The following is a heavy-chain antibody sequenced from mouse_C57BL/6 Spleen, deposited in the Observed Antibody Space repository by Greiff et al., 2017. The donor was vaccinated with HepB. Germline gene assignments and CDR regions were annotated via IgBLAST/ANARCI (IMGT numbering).Heavy chain of an antibody. J-gene: IGHJ2*01. D-gene: IGHD1-1*01. Sequence: VQLQQSGPELVKPGASVKISCKASGYAFSSSWMNWVKQRPGKGLEWIGRIYPGDGDTNYNGKFKGKATLTADKSSSTAYMQLSSLTSEDSAVYFCARDYGSRGDYFDYWGQGTTLTVSS. V-gene: IGHV1-82*01. CDR2: IYPGDGDT. CDR3: ARDYGSRGDYFDY. CDR1: GYAFSSSW.